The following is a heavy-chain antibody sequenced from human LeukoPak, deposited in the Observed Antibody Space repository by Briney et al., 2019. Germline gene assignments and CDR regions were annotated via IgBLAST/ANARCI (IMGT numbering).Heavy chain of an antibody. CDR3: ARGDCSGGSCYDYFDC. CDR1: GYSFTTYW. Sequence: GESLKISCKGSGYSFTTYWIGWVRQMPGKGLEWMGIIYPGDSDIRYSPSFQGQVTISADKSISTAYPQWSSLKASDTAMYYCARGDCSGGSCYDYFDCWGQGTLVTVSS. D-gene: IGHD2-15*01. CDR2: IYPGDSDI. V-gene: IGHV5-51*01. J-gene: IGHJ4*02.